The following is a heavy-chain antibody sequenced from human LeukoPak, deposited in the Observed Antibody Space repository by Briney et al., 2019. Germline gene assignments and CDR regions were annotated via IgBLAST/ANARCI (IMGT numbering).Heavy chain of an antibody. V-gene: IGHV4-59*01. CDR3: ARVFVYCSGGSCYRGWFDP. Sequence: SETLSLTCTVSGGSLSSYYWSWIRQPPGKGLEWIGYIYYSGNTNYNPSLKSRVTISVDTSKNQFSLKLSSVTAADTAMYYCARVFVYCSGGSCYRGWFDPWGQGTLVTVSS. CDR2: IYYSGNT. D-gene: IGHD2-15*01. J-gene: IGHJ5*02. CDR1: GGSLSSYY.